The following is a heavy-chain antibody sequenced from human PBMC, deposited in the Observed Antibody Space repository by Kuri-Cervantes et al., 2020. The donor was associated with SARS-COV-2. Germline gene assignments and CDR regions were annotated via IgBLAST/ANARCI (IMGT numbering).Heavy chain of an antibody. J-gene: IGHJ6*03. V-gene: IGHV3-30*04. CDR3: ARDLDEFWSGNEFMDV. CDR1: GFTFSSYA. CDR2: ITYDGSNK. D-gene: IGHD3-3*01. Sequence: GGSLRLSCAASGFTFSSYAMHWVRQAPGKGLEWVAVITYDGSNKYYADSVKGRFTISRDNSKNTLYLQMNSLRAEDTAVYYCARDLDEFWSGNEFMDVWGKGTTVTVSS.